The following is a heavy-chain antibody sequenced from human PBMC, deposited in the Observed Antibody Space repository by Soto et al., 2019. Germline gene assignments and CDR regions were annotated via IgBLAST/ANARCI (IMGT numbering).Heavy chain of an antibody. CDR2: INHSGST. CDR1: GGSFSGYY. J-gene: IGHJ4*02. Sequence: PSETLSLTCAVYGGSFSGYYLSWMRQPPGKGLEWIGEINHSGSTNYNPSLKSRVTISVDTSKNQFSLKLSSVTAADTAVYYCATDYDYGDYGAAYWGQGTLVTVSS. D-gene: IGHD4-17*01. V-gene: IGHV4-34*01. CDR3: ATDYDYGDYGAAY.